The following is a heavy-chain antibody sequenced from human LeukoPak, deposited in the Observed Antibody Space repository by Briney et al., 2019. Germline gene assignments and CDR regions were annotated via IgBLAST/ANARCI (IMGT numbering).Heavy chain of an antibody. D-gene: IGHD6-19*01. V-gene: IGHV4-59*01. J-gene: IGHJ5*02. CDR3: AREEAVAGRGFDP. Sequence: SETLSLTCTVSGGSISSYYWSWIRQPPGKGLEWIGYIYYSGSTNYNPSLKSRVTISVDTSKNQFSLKLSSATAADTAVYYCAREEAVAGRGFDPWGQGTLVTVSS. CDR2: IYYSGST. CDR1: GGSISSYY.